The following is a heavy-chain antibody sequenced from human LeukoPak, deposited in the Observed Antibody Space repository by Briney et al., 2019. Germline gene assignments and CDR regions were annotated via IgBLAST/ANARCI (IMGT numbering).Heavy chain of an antibody. J-gene: IGHJ6*02. CDR3: VRYRDYSYGLDV. CDR2: ISGSTTYI. D-gene: IGHD1-26*01. Sequence: GRSLRLSCAASGFTFSSFGMNWVRQAPGKGLEWVSSISGSTTYIYYADSLKGRFTISRDNAKNSLYLQMNSLRAEDTGLYYCVRYRDYSYGLDVWGQGTTVTVSS. V-gene: IGHV3-21*06. CDR1: GFTFSSFG.